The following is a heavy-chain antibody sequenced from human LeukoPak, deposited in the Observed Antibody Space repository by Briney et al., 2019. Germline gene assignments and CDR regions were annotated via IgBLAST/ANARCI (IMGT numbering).Heavy chain of an antibody. CDR3: AVVTPSYYYYMDV. J-gene: IGHJ6*03. CDR2: IYYSGST. V-gene: IGHV4-39*01. Sequence: SETLSLTCTVSGGSISSSSYYWGWIRQPPGKGLEWIGSIYYSGSTYYNPSLKSRVTISVDTSKNQFSLKLSSVTAADTAVYYCAVVTPSYYYYMDVWGKGTTVTVSS. CDR1: GGSISSSSYY. D-gene: IGHD4-23*01.